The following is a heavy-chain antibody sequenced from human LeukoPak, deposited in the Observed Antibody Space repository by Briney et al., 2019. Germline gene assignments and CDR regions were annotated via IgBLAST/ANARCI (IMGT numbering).Heavy chain of an antibody. J-gene: IGHJ4*02. Sequence: GGSLRLSCAASGFTFSSYSMNWVRQAPGKGLEWVSSISSSSSYIYYADSVKGRFTISRDNAKNSLYLQMNSLRAEDTALYYCAKGSGAQLFLFDYWGQGTLVTVSS. D-gene: IGHD2/OR15-2a*01. V-gene: IGHV3-21*04. CDR3: AKGSGAQLFLFDY. CDR2: ISSSSSYI. CDR1: GFTFSSYS.